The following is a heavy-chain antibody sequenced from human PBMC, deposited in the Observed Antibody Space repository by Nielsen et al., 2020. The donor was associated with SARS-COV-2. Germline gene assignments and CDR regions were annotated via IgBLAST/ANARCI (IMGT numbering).Heavy chain of an antibody. D-gene: IGHD3-22*01. CDR1: GFTFDDYA. V-gene: IGHV3-9*01. Sequence: GGSQRLSCAASGFTFDDYAMHWVRQAPGKGLEWVSGISWNSGSIGYADSVKGRFTISRDNAKNSLYLQMNSLRAEDTALYYCAKAPSPYDSTGMDVWGQGTTVTVSS. J-gene: IGHJ6*02. CDR3: AKAPSPYDSTGMDV. CDR2: ISWNSGSI.